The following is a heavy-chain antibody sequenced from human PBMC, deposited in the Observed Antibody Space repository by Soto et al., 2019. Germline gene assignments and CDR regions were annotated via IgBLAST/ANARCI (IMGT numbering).Heavy chain of an antibody. Sequence: PGGSLRLSCAASGFTFSRSAMNWVRQAPGKGLEWVAFITYNGSNKYYADSVKGRFTISRDNSKNTLYLQMNSLRAEDTAVYYCTFSVGYYYYGMDVWGQGTTVTVSS. CDR2: ITYNGSNK. CDR3: TFSVGYYYYGMDV. CDR1: GFTFSRSA. V-gene: IGHV3-30*04. D-gene: IGHD1-26*01. J-gene: IGHJ6*02.